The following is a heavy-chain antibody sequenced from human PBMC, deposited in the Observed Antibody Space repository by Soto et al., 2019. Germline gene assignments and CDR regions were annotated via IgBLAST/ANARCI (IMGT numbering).Heavy chain of an antibody. D-gene: IGHD3-10*01. CDR2: ISSSSSHT. Sequence: VGSLRLSCAASGFTFSDYYMNWIRQAPGKGLEWVSYISSSSSHTTYADSVKGRFTISRDNAKNSLYLQMNNLGAEDTAVYYCARDSGTNWFDPWGQGTLVTVSS. V-gene: IGHV3-11*06. CDR1: GFTFSDYY. J-gene: IGHJ5*02. CDR3: ARDSGTNWFDP.